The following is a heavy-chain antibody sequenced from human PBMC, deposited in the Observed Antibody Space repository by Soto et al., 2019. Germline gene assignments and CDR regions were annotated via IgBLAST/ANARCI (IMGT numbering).Heavy chain of an antibody. Sequence: PGGSLRISCAGCGFAVRNARVTWVRNVPGKGLEWVGRIKSKALGGTTDFAAPVRGRFAITRDDSRNVAYMQMNSLYTEDTAVYYCPTDSYSTMIEVRFAYWGHGTLVTVPS. CDR1: GFAVRNAR. CDR3: PTDSYSTMIEVRFAY. J-gene: IGHJ4*01. D-gene: IGHD3-22*01. CDR2: IKSKALGGTT. V-gene: IGHV3-15*07.